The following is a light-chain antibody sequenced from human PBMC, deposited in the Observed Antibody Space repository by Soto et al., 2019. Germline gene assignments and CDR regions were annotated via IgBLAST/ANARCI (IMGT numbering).Light chain of an antibody. V-gene: IGLV2-23*02. CDR1: SSDIGHYDY. CDR3: CSFAGGATFV. J-gene: IGLJ2*01. Sequence: QSALTQPASVSGSPGQSITISCTGTSSDIGHYDYVSWYQQHPGKAPKLIIFEANKRPSGVSDRFSGSKSGNTASLTISALQAEDEADYSCCSFAGGATFVFGGGTKLTVL. CDR2: EAN.